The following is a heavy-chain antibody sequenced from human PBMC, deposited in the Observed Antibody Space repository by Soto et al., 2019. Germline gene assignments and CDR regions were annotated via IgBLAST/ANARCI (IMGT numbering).Heavy chain of an antibody. CDR3: ARGVTMVRGVIYSYYYYGMDV. Sequence: KTSETLSLTCTVSGGSISSGGYYWSWIRQHPGKGLEWIGYIYYSGSTYYNPSLKSRVTISVDTSKNQFSLKLSSVTAADTAVYYCARGVTMVRGVIYSYYYYGMDVWGQGTTVTVSS. CDR1: GGSISSGGYY. V-gene: IGHV4-31*03. CDR2: IYYSGST. D-gene: IGHD3-10*01. J-gene: IGHJ6*02.